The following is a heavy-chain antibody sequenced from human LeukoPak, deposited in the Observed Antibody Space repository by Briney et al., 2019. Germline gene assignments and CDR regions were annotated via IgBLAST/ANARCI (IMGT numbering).Heavy chain of an antibody. CDR2: IYYSGST. CDR1: GGSISSYY. CDR3: ARDSRDGYNQFDY. D-gene: IGHD5-24*01. Sequence: SETPSLTCTVSGGSISSYYWSWIRQPPGKGLEWIGYIYYSGSTNYNPSLKSRVTISVDTSKNQFSLKLSSVTAADTAVYYCARDSRDGYNQFDYWGQGTLVTVSS. J-gene: IGHJ4*02. V-gene: IGHV4-59*01.